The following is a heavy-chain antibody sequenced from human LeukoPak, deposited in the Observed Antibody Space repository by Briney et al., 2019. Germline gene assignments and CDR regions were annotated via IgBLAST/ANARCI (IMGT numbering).Heavy chain of an antibody. CDR3: ARDVCSGGSCYGCDY. V-gene: IGHV4-59*01. Sequence: PSETLSLTCTVSGGSISSYYWSWIRQPPGKGLEWIGYIYYSGSTNYNPSLKSRVTISVDTSKNQFSLKPSSVTAADTAVYYCARDVCSGGSCYGCDYWGQGTLVTVSS. CDR2: IYYSGST. D-gene: IGHD2-15*01. CDR1: GGSISSYY. J-gene: IGHJ4*02.